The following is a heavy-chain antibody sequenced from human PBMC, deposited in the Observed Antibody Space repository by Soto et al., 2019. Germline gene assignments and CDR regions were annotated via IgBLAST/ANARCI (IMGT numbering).Heavy chain of an antibody. V-gene: IGHV3-23*01. J-gene: IGHJ3*02. D-gene: IGHD4-4*01. CDR3: AKESMTTPHGNAFGI. Sequence: EVQLLESGGGLVQPGGSLRLSCVVSGFTFSSYAMSWVRQAPGKGLEWVSGISGSGGSTYYTASVRGRFTISRDNSKNTLYLRMNGLRAEDTAVYYCAKESMTTPHGNAFGIWGQGTMVTVSS. CDR2: ISGSGGST. CDR1: GFTFSSYA.